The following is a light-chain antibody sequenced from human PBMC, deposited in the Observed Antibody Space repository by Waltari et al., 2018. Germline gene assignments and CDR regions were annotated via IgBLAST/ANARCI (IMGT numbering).Light chain of an antibody. CDR3: SAWDSNLSAYV. V-gene: IGLV10-54*04. J-gene: IGLJ1*01. CDR2: RNN. CDR1: IINFGNQG. Sequence: QAGLTQPPSVSKGLRQTATLTFTGNIINFGNQGAASLQQHQGRPPKVLSYRNNNRPSGISERFSASRSGNTASLTITGLQPEDEADYYCSAWDSNLSAYVFGTGTKVTVL.